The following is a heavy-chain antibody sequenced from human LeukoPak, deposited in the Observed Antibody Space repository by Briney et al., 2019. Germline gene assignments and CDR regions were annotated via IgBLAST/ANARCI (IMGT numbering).Heavy chain of an antibody. V-gene: IGHV3-66*03. CDR1: GFTVGSNS. CDR3: ARARSSYGYGDAFDI. J-gene: IGHJ3*02. CDR2: IYSDNT. D-gene: IGHD5-18*01. Sequence: GGSLRLSCTVSGFTVGSNSMSWVRQAPGKGLEWVSFIYSDNTHYSDSVKGRFTISRDNSKNTLYLQMNSLRAEDTAVYYCARARSSYGYGDAFDIWGQGAMVTVSS.